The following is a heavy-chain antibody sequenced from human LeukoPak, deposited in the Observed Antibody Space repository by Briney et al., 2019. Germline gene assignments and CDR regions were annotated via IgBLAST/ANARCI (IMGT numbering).Heavy chain of an antibody. CDR1: GYTFISYG. Sequence: GASVKVSCKASGYTFISYGISWVRQAPGQGLEWMGWISIYNGNTNYAQKLQGRVTMTTDTSTSTAYMELRSLRSDDTAVYYCARGYCSSTSCYSFDYWGQGTLVTVSS. CDR3: ARGYCSSTSCYSFDY. CDR2: ISIYNGNT. J-gene: IGHJ4*02. V-gene: IGHV1-18*01. D-gene: IGHD2-2*01.